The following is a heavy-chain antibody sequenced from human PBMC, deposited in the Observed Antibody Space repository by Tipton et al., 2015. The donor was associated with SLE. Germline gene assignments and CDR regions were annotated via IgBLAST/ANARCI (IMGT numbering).Heavy chain of an antibody. CDR2: INHSGST. Sequence: TLSLTCAVSGESFSGYYWSWIRQPPRKGLEWIGEINHSGSTNYNPSLKSRVTISVDTSKNQFSLKLSSVTAADTAMYYCARQGHLFDNWGQGTLVTVSS. J-gene: IGHJ4*02. V-gene: IGHV4-34*01. CDR1: GESFSGYY. CDR3: ARQGHLFDN.